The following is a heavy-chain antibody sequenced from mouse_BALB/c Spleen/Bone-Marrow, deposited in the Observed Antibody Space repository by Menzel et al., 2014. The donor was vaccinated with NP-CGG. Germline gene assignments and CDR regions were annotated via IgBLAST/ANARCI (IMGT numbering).Heavy chain of an antibody. D-gene: IGHD2-1*01. CDR1: GYTFTSYW. Sequence: VKLVESGAELVKPGASVKLSCKASGYTFTSYWMHWVKQRPGQGLEWIGEINPSNGRTNYNEKFKSKATLTVDKSSSTAYMQLGSLTSEDSAVYYCARCYYGNYFDYWGQGTTLTGSS. V-gene: IGHV1S81*02. CDR2: INPSNGRT. J-gene: IGHJ2*01. CDR3: ARCYYGNYFDY.